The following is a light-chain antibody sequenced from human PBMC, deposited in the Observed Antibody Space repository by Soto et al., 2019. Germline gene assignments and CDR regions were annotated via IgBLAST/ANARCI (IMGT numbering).Light chain of an antibody. J-gene: IGKJ2*01. CDR2: AAS. CDR1: QDISQY. Sequence: DAQMTQSPSSLSASVGDRVTITCQASQDISQYLNWYQHKPGKAPKLLIYAASNLETGVPSRFSGSGSATYFTFTISSLQPEDIATYYCLQNHRFPFTFGQGTRLEIK. CDR3: LQNHRFPFT. V-gene: IGKV1-33*01.